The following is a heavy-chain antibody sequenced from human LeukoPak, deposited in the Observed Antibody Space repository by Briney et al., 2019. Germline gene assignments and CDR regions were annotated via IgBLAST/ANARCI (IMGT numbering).Heavy chain of an antibody. V-gene: IGHV4-39*07. D-gene: IGHD2-15*01. CDR2: IYYSGST. CDR3: ARGLVVVVVTATGGGWSKNNWFDP. J-gene: IGHJ5*02. Sequence: PSETLSLTCTVSGGSISSSSYYWGWIRQPPGKGLEWIASIYYSGSTYYNPSLKSRVTISVDTSKNQFSLKLSSVTAADTAVYYCARGLVVVVVTATGGGWSKNNWFDPWGQGTLVTVSS. CDR1: GGSISSSSYY.